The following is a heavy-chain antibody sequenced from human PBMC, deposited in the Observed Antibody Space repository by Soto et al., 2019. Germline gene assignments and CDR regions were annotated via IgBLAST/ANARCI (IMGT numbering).Heavy chain of an antibody. CDR1: GGSISSYY. CDR2: IYYSGST. J-gene: IGHJ6*02. CDR3: ARDFVDYGDFPGGMDV. V-gene: IGHV4-59*01. D-gene: IGHD4-17*01. Sequence: SETLSLTCTVSGGSISSYYWSWIRQPPGKGLEWIGYIYYSGSTNYNPPLKSRVTISVDTSKNQFSLKLSSVTAADTAVYYCARDFVDYGDFPGGMDVWGQGTTVTVSS.